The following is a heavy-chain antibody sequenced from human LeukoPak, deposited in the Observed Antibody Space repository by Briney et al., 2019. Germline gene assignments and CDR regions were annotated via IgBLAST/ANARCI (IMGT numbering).Heavy chain of an antibody. J-gene: IGHJ5*01. Sequence: SETLSLTCTVSGGSISSSSYYWGWIRQPPGKGLEWIGCIYYSGSYYYYPSLKSRVTISVDTSKNRLPLKLSSVTAAETAVYCCARRIQYYYDSSGYSYNWFDPRGQGNLVNVPS. CDR1: GGSISSSSYY. D-gene: IGHD3-22*01. CDR2: IYYSGSY. CDR3: ARRIQYYYDSSGYSYNWFDP. V-gene: IGHV4-39*01.